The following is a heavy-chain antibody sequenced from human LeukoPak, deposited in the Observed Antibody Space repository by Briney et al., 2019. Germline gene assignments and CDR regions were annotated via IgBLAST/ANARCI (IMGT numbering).Heavy chain of an antibody. CDR3: AKVMGVVHRMDV. J-gene: IGHJ6*02. D-gene: IGHD3-3*01. CDR1: GFTFSSYA. CDR2: ISGSGGST. Sequence: GGSLRLSCAASGFTFSSYAMGWVRQAPGKGLEWVSAISGSGGSTYYADSVKGRFTISRDNSKNTLYLQMDSLRAEDTAVYYCAKVMGVVHRMDVWGQGTTVTVSS. V-gene: IGHV3-23*01.